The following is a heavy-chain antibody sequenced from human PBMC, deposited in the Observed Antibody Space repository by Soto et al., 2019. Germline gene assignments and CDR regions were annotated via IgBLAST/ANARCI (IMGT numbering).Heavy chain of an antibody. CDR3: AREDMSGTYYFDY. CDR1: GAPVSSETHF. J-gene: IGHJ4*02. Sequence: QVQLQESGPGLVKPSETLSLTCTVSGAPVSSETHFWTWIRQPPEKGLEWIGYMYYSGITTSNPALKSRVTLSVDRSRNQFSLSLNSVTAADTAVYYCAREDMSGTYYFDYWGPGMQVTVSS. D-gene: IGHD1-26*01. V-gene: IGHV4-61*01. CDR2: MYYSGIT.